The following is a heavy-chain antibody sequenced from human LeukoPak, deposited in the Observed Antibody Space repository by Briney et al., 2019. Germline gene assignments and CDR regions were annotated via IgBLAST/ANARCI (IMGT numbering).Heavy chain of an antibody. CDR2: INRSGST. D-gene: IGHD3-10*01. V-gene: IGHV4-34*01. CDR3: ARGAVFWVRGSLYYYMDV. Sequence: KPSETLSLTCAVYGGSFSGYYWSWIRQPPGKGLEWIGEINRSGSTNYNPSLKSRVTISVDTSKNQFSLKLSSVTAADTAVYYCARGAVFWVRGSLYYYMDVWGKGTTVTISS. J-gene: IGHJ6*03. CDR1: GGSFSGYY.